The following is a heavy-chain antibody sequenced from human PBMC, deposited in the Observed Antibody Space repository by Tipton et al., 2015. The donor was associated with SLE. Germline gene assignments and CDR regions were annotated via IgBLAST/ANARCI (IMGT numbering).Heavy chain of an antibody. CDR3: ARIFGITGTGPEGYWFDP. CDR1: GGSISSGGYS. D-gene: IGHD1-7*01. CDR2: IYHSGST. Sequence: TLSLTCAVSGGSISSGGYSWSWIRQPPGKGLEWIGYIYHSGSTYYNPSLKSRVTISVDTSKNQFSLKLSSVTAADTAVYYCARIFGITGTGPEGYWFDPWGQGTLVTVSS. J-gene: IGHJ5*02. V-gene: IGHV4-30-2*01.